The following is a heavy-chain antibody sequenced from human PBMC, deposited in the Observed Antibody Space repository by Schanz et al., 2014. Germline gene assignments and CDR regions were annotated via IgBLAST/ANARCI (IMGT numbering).Heavy chain of an antibody. CDR3: AKVWKDHRIAGRPGWSDGMDV. CDR2: IWYDGNNK. Sequence: QVQLVESGGGVVQPGRSLRLSCAASGFTFSSYGMHWVRQAPGKGLEWVAVIWYDGNNKFYADSVKGRFIISRDNSKNTLDLQMNSLRAEDTAVYYCAKVWKDHRIAGRPGWSDGMDVWGQGTTVTVSS. D-gene: IGHD6-6*01. CDR1: GFTFSSYG. V-gene: IGHV3-33*06. J-gene: IGHJ6*02.